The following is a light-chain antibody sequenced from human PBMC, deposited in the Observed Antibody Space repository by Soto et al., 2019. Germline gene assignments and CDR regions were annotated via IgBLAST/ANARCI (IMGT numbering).Light chain of an antibody. Sequence: DIQMTQSPSTLSAFIGDRVTITCRASQSISNWLAWYQQKPGKAPKLLIYKASSLKSGVPSRFSGSGSGTEFTLTISRLQPDDFATYYCQQYNSYSITFGPGTKVDLK. V-gene: IGKV1-5*03. CDR3: QQYNSYSIT. CDR2: KAS. CDR1: QSISNW. J-gene: IGKJ3*01.